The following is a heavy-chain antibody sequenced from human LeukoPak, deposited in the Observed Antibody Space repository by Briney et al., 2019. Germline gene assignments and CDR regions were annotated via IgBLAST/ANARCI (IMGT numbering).Heavy chain of an antibody. CDR2: IYYGGST. J-gene: IGHJ3*01. Sequence: PSETLSLTCTVSGGSVSSTHYWGWIRQPPGKGLEWIGSIYYGGSTYYNASLRSRVTTSVDTSKNQFSLKLSSVTAADTAVCYCAKSTYYYDTFVNAFDLWGQGTVVTVSS. CDR3: AKSTYYYDTFVNAFDL. V-gene: IGHV4-39*07. CDR1: GGSVSSTHY. D-gene: IGHD3-22*01.